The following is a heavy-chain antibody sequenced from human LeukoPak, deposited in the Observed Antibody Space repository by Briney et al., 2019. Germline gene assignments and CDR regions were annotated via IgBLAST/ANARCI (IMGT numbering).Heavy chain of an antibody. Sequence: GGSLRLSCAASGFTFSSYSMNWVRQAPGKGLEWVSSISSSSSYIYYADSVKGRFTISRDNAKNSLYLQMNSLRAEDTAVYYCARKVCGQLDQKGHAFDIWGQGTMVTVSS. V-gene: IGHV3-21*01. CDR3: ARKVCGQLDQKGHAFDI. CDR2: ISSSSSYI. CDR1: GFTFSSYS. J-gene: IGHJ3*02. D-gene: IGHD1/OR15-1a*01.